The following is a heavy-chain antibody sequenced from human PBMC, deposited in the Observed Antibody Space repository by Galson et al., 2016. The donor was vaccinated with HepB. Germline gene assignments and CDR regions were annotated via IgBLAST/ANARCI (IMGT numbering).Heavy chain of an antibody. J-gene: IGHJ4*02. V-gene: IGHV1-24*01. CDR2: FDSEDNET. Sequence: SVKVSCKVSGYTLTELSMHWVRQAPGKGLEWMGGFDSEDNETRCAKKFQGRLTMTEDTSTDTAYMELSSLRSEDTAVYYCATWHGQKTHDYWGQGTLVTVSS. CDR1: GYTLTELS. CDR3: ATWHGQKTHDY.